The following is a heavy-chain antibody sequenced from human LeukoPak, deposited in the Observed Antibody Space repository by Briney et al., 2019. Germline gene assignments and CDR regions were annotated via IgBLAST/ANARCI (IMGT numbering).Heavy chain of an antibody. CDR2: ISYDGSNK. CDR3: ARGQSIAVAGTDRGYYFDY. V-gene: IGHV3-30-3*01. Sequence: PGGSLRLSCAASGFTFSSYAMHWVRQAPGKGLEWVAVISYDGSNKYYADSVKGRFTISRDNSKNTLYLQMNSLRAEDTAVYYCARGQSIAVAGTDRGYYFDYWSQGALVTVSS. J-gene: IGHJ4*02. D-gene: IGHD6-19*01. CDR1: GFTFSSYA.